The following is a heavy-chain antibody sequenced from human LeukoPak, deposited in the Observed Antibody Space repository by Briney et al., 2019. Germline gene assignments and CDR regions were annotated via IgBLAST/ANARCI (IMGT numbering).Heavy chain of an antibody. CDR1: GGSFSGYY. V-gene: IGHV4-34*01. D-gene: IGHD3-22*01. CDR2: INHSGST. Sequence: SETLSLTCAVYGGSFSGYYWSWIRQPPGKGLEWIGEINHSGSTNYNPSLKSRVTISVDTSKNQFSLKLSSVTAADTAVYYCARDSHYDSSGYYYADLGYWGQGTLVTVSS. CDR3: ARDSHYDSSGYYYADLGY. J-gene: IGHJ4*02.